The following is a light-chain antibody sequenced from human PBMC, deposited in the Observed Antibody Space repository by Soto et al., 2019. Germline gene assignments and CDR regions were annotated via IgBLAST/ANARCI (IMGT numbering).Light chain of an antibody. CDR1: SSDFGTYNL. CDR3: CSYAATFSV. V-gene: IGLV2-23*01. J-gene: IGLJ3*02. Sequence: QSALTQPASVSGSPGQSITISCIGTSSDFGTYNLFSWYQQHPGKAPKLIIYEGTKRPSGVSNRFSGSKSGSTASLTVSGLQAEDEADYFCCSYAATFSVFGGGTQLTVL. CDR2: EGT.